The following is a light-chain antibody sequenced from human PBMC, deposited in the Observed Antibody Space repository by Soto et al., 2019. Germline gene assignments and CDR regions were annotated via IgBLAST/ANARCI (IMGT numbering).Light chain of an antibody. Sequence: ENVLTQSPGTLSLSPGERATLSCRASQTVSSYLTWYQQRPGQAPRLLIYGASKRATGIPDRFSGSGSGTNVTLKISRLEPVYFSVCSCQQWRTSSIPFAQGTRLQIK. J-gene: IGKJ5*01. CDR1: QTVSSY. V-gene: IGKV3-20*01. CDR3: QQWRTSSIP. CDR2: GAS.